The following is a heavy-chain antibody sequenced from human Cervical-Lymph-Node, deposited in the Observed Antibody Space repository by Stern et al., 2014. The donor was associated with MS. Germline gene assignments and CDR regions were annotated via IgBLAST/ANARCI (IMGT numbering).Heavy chain of an antibody. CDR2: VYYNGTT. V-gene: IGHV4-59*01. CDR3: ARHSVGVKDFDS. CDR1: GGSIRTFS. Sequence: VQLVESGPGLVKPSETLSLTCTVSGGSIRTFSWSWIRQPPGRGLEWIGCVYYNGTTTHNPSLKSRVPMSVDTSKSQLSLRLHSVTAADTAVYYCARHSVGVKDFDSWGQGTLVTVSS. D-gene: IGHD4-23*01. J-gene: IGHJ4*02.